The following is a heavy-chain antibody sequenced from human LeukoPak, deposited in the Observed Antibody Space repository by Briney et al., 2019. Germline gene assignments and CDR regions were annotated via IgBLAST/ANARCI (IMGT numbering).Heavy chain of an antibody. CDR2: INHSGST. J-gene: IGHJ4*02. CDR3: ARGAPPWGY. CDR1: GGSFSGYY. D-gene: IGHD7-27*01. Sequence: SETLSLTCAVYGGSFSGYYWSWIRQPPGKGLEWIGEINHSGSTNYNPSLKSRVTISVDTSKNQFSLKPSSVTAADTAVYYCARGAPPWGYWGQGTLVTVSS. V-gene: IGHV4-34*01.